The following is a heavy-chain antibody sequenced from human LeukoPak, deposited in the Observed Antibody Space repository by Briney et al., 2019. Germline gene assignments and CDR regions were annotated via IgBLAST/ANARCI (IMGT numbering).Heavy chain of an antibody. CDR2: GHPSGGGT. CDR3: ARDSGNRAFDY. CDR1: GYTVTSNY. Sequence: ASVKVSCKASGYTVTSNYMHWVRQAPGQGLEWMGIGHPSGGGTSYAQKFQGRVTMTSDTSTSTVYMELSSLRSDDTAVYYCARDSGNRAFDYWGQGTLVPVSS. J-gene: IGHJ4*02. D-gene: IGHD5-12*01. V-gene: IGHV1-46*01.